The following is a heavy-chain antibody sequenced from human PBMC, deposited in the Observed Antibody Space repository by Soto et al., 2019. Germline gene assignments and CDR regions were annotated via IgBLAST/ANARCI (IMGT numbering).Heavy chain of an antibody. CDR3: AKSPRLRGDGDDAFDI. CDR1: GFTFSSYG. CDR2: ISYDGSNK. J-gene: IGHJ3*02. D-gene: IGHD4-17*01. V-gene: IGHV3-30*18. Sequence: SLRLSCAASGFTFSSYGMHWVRQAPGKGLEWVAVISYDGSNKYYADSVKGRFTISRDNSKNTLYLQMNSLRAKDTALYYCAKSPRLRGDGDDAFDIWGQGKMVTVSS.